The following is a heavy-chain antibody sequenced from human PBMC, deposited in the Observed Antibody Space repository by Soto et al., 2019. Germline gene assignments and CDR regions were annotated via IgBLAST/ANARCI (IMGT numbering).Heavy chain of an antibody. D-gene: IGHD2-15*01. CDR1: GFTFSSYA. CDR3: AKGACSGGSCNYPTHFDY. V-gene: IGHV3-23*01. J-gene: IGHJ4*02. Sequence: GGSLRLSCAASGFTFSSYAMSWVRQAPGKGLEWVSAIRGSGGSTYYADSVKGRFTISRDNSKNTLYLQMNSLRAEDTAVYYCAKGACSGGSCNYPTHFDYWGQGTLVTVSS. CDR2: IRGSGGST.